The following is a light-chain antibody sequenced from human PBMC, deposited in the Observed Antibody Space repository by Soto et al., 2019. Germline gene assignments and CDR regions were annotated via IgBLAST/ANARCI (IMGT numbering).Light chain of an antibody. CDR3: QSYDSSLSGYV. Sequence: QSALTQPRSVSGSPGQSVTISCTGTSSDVGGYNYVSWYQQHPGKAPKLMIYDVSKRPSGVPDRFSGSKSDNTASLTISGLQAEDEADYYCQSYDSSLSGYVFGTGTKVTVL. J-gene: IGLJ1*01. V-gene: IGLV2-11*01. CDR2: DVS. CDR1: SSDVGGYNY.